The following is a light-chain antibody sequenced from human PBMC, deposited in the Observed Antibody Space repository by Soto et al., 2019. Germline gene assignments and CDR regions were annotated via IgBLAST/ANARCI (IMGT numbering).Light chain of an antibody. CDR2: RDD. V-gene: IGLV1-47*01. Sequence: QSVLTQPPSVSGAPGQRVTISCTGNNSNLGAGYDVHWYQQLPGTAPKLLISRDDERPSGVPDRFSGSKSGTSASLAISGVRSEDEADYFCAAWDDSLRAPVFGGGTKLTVL. CDR3: AAWDDSLRAPV. J-gene: IGLJ2*01. CDR1: NSNLGAGYD.